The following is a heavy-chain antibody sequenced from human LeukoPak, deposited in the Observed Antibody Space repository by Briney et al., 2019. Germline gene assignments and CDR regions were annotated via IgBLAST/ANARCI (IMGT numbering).Heavy chain of an antibody. Sequence: ASVKVSCKASGHSFTKFGISWVRQAPGQGLEWMGWISAYIGNTNYAQKLQGRVTMTTDTSTSTAYMEMRSLRSADTAVYYCARDSPYSSNSLGFDYWGQGTLVTVSS. V-gene: IGHV1-18*01. CDR3: ARDSPYSSNSLGFDY. J-gene: IGHJ4*02. D-gene: IGHD6-13*01. CDR2: ISAYIGNT. CDR1: GHSFTKFG.